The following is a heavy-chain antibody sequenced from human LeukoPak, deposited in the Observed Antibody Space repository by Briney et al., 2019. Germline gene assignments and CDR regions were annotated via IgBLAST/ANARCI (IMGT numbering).Heavy chain of an antibody. D-gene: IGHD3-22*01. J-gene: IGHJ4*02. CDR1: GYSISSGYL. Sequence: SETLSLTCTVSGYSISSGYLWGWIRQPPGKGLEWIGSIDGSGSSYYNPSLKSRVTISVDTSKNQFSLKLSSVTAADTAVYYCARDADSSGYYFDYWGQGTLVTVSS. CDR3: ARDADSSGYYFDY. V-gene: IGHV4-38-2*02. CDR2: IDGSGSS.